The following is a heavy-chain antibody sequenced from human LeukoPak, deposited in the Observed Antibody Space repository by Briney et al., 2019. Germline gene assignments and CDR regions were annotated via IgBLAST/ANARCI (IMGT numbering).Heavy chain of an antibody. V-gene: IGHV1-8*01. CDR1: GYTFTSYD. D-gene: IGHD5-24*01. CDR3: ARRNTIMVAGLDY. J-gene: IGHJ4*02. CDR2: MNPNSGNT. Sequence: VASVKVSCKASGYTFTSYDINWVRQATGQGLEWMGWMNPNSGNTGYAQKFQGRVTMTRNTSISTAFMELSSLRSEDTAVHYCARRNTIMVAGLDYWGQGTLVTVSS.